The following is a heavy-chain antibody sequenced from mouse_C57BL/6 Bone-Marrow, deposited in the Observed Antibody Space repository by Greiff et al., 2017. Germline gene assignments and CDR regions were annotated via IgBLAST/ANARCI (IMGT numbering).Heavy chain of an antibody. Sequence: EVQLVESGPGLVKPSPSLSLTCSVTGYSITSGYYWNWIRPFPRNKLEWMGYISYDGSNNYNPSLKNPISLTRDTSKKQFVQKLKSVTTEDTATYYCARFYGNYYSYYAMDDWGQGTSATVNS. J-gene: IGHJ4*01. CDR1: GYSITSGYY. V-gene: IGHV3-6*01. CDR3: ARFYGNYYSYYAMDD. D-gene: IGHD2-1*01. CDR2: ISYDGSN.